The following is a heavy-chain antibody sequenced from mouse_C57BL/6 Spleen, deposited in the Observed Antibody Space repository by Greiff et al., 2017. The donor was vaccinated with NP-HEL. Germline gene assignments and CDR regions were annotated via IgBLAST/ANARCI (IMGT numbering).Heavy chain of an antibody. J-gene: IGHJ1*03. D-gene: IGHD2-3*01. CDR3: ARFYDGYNPSYFDV. V-gene: IGHV1-69*01. CDR1: GYTFTSYW. CDR2: IDPSDSYT. Sequence: VKLQQPGAELVMPGASVKLSCKASGYTFTSYWMHWVKQRPGQGLEWIGEIDPSDSYTNYNQKFKGKSTLTVDKSSSTAYMQLSSLTSEDSAVYYCARFYDGYNPSYFDVWGTGTTVTVSS.